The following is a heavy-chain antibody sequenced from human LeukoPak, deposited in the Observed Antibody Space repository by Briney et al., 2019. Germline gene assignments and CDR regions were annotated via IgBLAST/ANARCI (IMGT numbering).Heavy chain of an antibody. V-gene: IGHV5-51*01. Sequence: GESLKISCKGSGYSFTSYWIGWVRQMPGKGLEWMGIIYPGGSDTRYSPSFQGQVTISADKSISTAYLQWSSLKASDTAMYYCARLGDYYDSSGSYWVLWYFDLWGRGTLVTVSS. CDR2: IYPGGSDT. CDR3: ARLGDYYDSSGSYWVLWYFDL. CDR1: GYSFTSYW. D-gene: IGHD3-22*01. J-gene: IGHJ2*01.